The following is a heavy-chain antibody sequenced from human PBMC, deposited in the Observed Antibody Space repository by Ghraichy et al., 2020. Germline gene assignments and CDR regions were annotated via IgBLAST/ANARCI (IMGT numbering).Heavy chain of an antibody. CDR3: AKDDPGYCSGGSCYFDY. CDR1: GFTFSSYA. CDR2: ISGSGGST. Sequence: GGSLRLSCAASGFTFSSYAMSWVRQAPGKGLEWVSAISGSGGSTYYADSVKGRFTISRDNSKNTLYLQMNSLRAEDTAVYYCAKDDPGYCSGGSCYFDYWGQGTLVTVSS. J-gene: IGHJ4*02. V-gene: IGHV3-23*01. D-gene: IGHD2-15*01.